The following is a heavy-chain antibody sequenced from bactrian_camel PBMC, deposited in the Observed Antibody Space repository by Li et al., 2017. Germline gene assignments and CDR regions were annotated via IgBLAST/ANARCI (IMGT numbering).Heavy chain of an antibody. CDR1: GFTSASCA. J-gene: IGHJ4*01. V-gene: IGHV3S30*01. Sequence: QLVESGGGLVQPGGSLRLSCTAPGFTSASCAMSWYRQAAGKEDEWVSSITTEGRKTYAGSVKGRFTISREEAEDTVFLQMNSLKPDDTAVYWCDVFCSGGNPDYRRGKGTQVTVS. CDR2: ITTEGRKT. D-gene: IGHD2*01.